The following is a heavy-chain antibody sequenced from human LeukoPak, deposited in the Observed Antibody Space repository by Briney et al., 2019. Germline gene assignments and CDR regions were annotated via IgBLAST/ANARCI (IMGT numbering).Heavy chain of an antibody. Sequence: ASVKVSCKASGYTFTGYYMHWVRQAPGQGLEWMGWINPNSGGTNYAQKFQGRVTMTRDTSISTAYMELSRLTSDDTAVYFCARANLVGTYYFYMDVWGKGTTVTVSS. V-gene: IGHV1-2*02. CDR1: GYTFTGYY. CDR3: ARANLVGTYYFYMDV. J-gene: IGHJ6*03. CDR2: INPNSGGT.